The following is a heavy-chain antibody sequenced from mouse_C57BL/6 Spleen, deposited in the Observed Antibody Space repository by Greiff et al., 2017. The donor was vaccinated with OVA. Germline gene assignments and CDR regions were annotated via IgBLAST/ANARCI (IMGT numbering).Heavy chain of an antibody. Sequence: EVQLQESGPGLVKPSQSLSLTCSVTGYSITSGYYWNWIRQFPGNKLEWMGYISYDGSNNYNPSLKNRISITRDTSKNQFFLKLNSVTTEDTATYYCARGTGTDAWFAYWGQGTLVTVSA. D-gene: IGHD4-1*01. V-gene: IGHV3-6*01. J-gene: IGHJ3*01. CDR1: GYSITSGYY. CDR2: ISYDGSN. CDR3: ARGTGTDAWFAY.